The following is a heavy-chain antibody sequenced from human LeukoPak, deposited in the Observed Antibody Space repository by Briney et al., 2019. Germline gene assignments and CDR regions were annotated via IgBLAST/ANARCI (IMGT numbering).Heavy chain of an antibody. D-gene: IGHD6-6*01. CDR3: ARGGSSSSPPVV. CDR1: GGSISSYY. V-gene: IGHV4-4*07. J-gene: IGHJ6*04. CDR2: MYTSGST. Sequence: PSETLSLTCTVSGGSISSYYWSWIPQPAGKGLEWIGRMYTSGSTNYNPSLKSRVTISVDTSKNQFSLKLSSVTAADTAVYYCARGGSSSSPPVVWGKGTTVTVSS.